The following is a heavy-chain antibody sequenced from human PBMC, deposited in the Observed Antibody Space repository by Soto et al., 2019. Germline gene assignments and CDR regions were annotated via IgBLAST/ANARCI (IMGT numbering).Heavy chain of an antibody. J-gene: IGHJ6*02. CDR3: AKDPGGEGGFLEWLYGMDV. V-gene: IGHV3-23*01. D-gene: IGHD3-3*01. CDR1: GFTFSSYA. Sequence: PGGSLRLSCAASGFTFSSYAMSWVRQAPGKGLEWVSAISGSGGSTYYADSVKGRFTISRDNSKNTLYLQMNSLRAEDTAVYYCAKDPGGEGGFLEWLYGMDVWGQGTTVTVSS. CDR2: ISGSGGST.